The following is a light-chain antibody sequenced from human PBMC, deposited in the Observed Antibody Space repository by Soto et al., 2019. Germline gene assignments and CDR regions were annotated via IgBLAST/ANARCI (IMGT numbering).Light chain of an antibody. CDR3: SSYAGSSYV. J-gene: IGLJ1*01. V-gene: IGLV2-8*01. CDR1: RSDVGGYNY. Sequence: QSALTQPPSASGSPGQSVTISCTGTRSDVGGYNYVSWYQQHPGKAPQLMIYEVSRRPSGVPDRFSGSKSGNTASLTVSGLQAEDEADYYCSSYAGSSYVFGTGTKVTVL. CDR2: EVS.